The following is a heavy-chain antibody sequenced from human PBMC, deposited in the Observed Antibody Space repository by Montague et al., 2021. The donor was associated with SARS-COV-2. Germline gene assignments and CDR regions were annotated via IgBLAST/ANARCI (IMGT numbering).Heavy chain of an antibody. V-gene: IGHV4-59*01. CDR3: ARGGYYDYAFDI. Sequence: SETLSLTCTVSGGSISSYYWSWIRLPPGKGLEWIGYIYYSGSTNYNPSLKSRVTISVDTSKNQFSLKLSSVTAADTAVYYCARGGYYDYAFDIWGQGTMVTVSS. CDR1: GGSISSYY. D-gene: IGHD3-22*01. J-gene: IGHJ3*02. CDR2: IYYSGST.